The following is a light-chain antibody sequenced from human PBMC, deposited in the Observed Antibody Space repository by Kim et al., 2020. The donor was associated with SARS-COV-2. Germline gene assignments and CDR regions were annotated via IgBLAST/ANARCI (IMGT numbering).Light chain of an antibody. CDR3: QVWDPGSDHPI. J-gene: IGLJ2*01. CDR2: YDT. V-gene: IGLV3-21*04. Sequence: SYELTQPPSVSVAPGKTARITCGENSIGLQSVHWYQQKPGQAPVLVIYYDTDRPSGIPERFSGSNSGNTATLPISRVEAGDEADYYCQVWDPGSDHPIFG. CDR1: SIGLQS.